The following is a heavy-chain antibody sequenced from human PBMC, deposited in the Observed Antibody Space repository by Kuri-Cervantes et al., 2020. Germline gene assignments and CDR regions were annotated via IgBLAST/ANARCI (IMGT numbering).Heavy chain of an antibody. V-gene: IGHV1-2*02. J-gene: IGHJ4*02. CDR1: GYTFSSYG. CDR3: ARDLRGKGNWELLGNS. CDR2: INPNSGGT. D-gene: IGHD1-26*01. Sequence: ASVKVSCKASGYTFSSYGISWVRQAPGQGLEWMGWINPNSGGTNYAQKFQGRVTMTRDTSISTAYMELSRLRSDDTAVYYCARDLRGKGNWELLGNSWGQGTLVTVSS.